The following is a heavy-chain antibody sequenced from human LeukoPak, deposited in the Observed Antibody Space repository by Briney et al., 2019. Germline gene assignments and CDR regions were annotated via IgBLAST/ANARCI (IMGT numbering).Heavy chain of an antibody. CDR3: AKDFITMIPEYFQH. CDR2: IRYDGSNK. D-gene: IGHD3-22*01. J-gene: IGHJ1*01. V-gene: IGHV3-30*02. Sequence: PGGSLRLSCAASGFTFSNYAMSWVRQAPGKGLEWVAFIRYDGSNKYYADSVKGRFTISRDNSKNTLYLQMNSLRAEDTAVYYCAKDFITMIPEYFQHWGQGTLVTVSS. CDR1: GFTFSNYA.